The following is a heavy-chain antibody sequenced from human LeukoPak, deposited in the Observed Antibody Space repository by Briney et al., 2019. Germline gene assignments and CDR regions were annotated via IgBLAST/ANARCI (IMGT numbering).Heavy chain of an antibody. CDR2: INPSGGST. CDR1: GYTFSSYD. V-gene: IGHV1-46*01. CDR3: ARDSGMVRGNVGY. D-gene: IGHD3-10*01. J-gene: IGHJ4*02. Sequence: GASVKVSYKSSGYTFSSYDMYWVRQAPGQGLEWMGIINPSGGSTSYAQKFQGRVTMTRDTSTSTVYMGLSSLRSEDTAVYYCARDSGMVRGNVGYWGQGTLVTVSS.